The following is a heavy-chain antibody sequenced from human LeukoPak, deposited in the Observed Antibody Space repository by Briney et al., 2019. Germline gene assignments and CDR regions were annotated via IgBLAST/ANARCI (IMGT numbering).Heavy chain of an antibody. J-gene: IGHJ3*02. CDR1: GGSISSYY. CDR2: IYYSGST. V-gene: IGHV4-59*01. D-gene: IGHD6-19*01. Sequence: PSETLSLTCTVSGGSISSYYWSWIRQPPGKGLEWIGYIYYSGSTNYNPSLKSRVTISVDTSKNQFSLKLSSVTAADTAVYYCASVSSGWYNVHAFDIWGQGTMVTVSS. CDR3: ASVSSGWYNVHAFDI.